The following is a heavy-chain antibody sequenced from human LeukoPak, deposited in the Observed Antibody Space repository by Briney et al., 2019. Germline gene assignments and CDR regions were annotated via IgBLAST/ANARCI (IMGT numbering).Heavy chain of an antibody. CDR1: GFTFRSYD. Sequence: GGSLRLSCAASGFTFRSYDMKWVRQAPGKGLEWVSGISPTGDGAYYADSVKGRFTISRDNSKNTLYVHMNSLRAEDTAVYYCAKAGDRNYFDYWGQGALVTVSS. J-gene: IGHJ4*02. CDR3: AKAGDRNYFDY. D-gene: IGHD3-22*01. V-gene: IGHV3-23*01. CDR2: ISPTGDGA.